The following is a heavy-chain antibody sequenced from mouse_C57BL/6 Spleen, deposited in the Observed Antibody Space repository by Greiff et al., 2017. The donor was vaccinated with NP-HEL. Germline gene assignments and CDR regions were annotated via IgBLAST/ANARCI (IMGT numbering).Heavy chain of an antibody. V-gene: IGHV1-15*01. CDR2: IDPETGGT. CDR1: GYTFTDYE. CDR3: TRWHYDPYY. Sequence: QVQLQQSGAELVRPGASVTLSCKASGYTFTDYEMHWVKQTPVHGLEWIGAIDPETGGTAYNQKFKGKAILTADKSSSTAYMELRSLTSEDSAVYYCTRWHYDPYYWGQGTTRTVSS. D-gene: IGHD2-4*01. J-gene: IGHJ2*01.